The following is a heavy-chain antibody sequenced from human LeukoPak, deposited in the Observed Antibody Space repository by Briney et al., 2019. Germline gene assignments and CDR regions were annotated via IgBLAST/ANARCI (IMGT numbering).Heavy chain of an antibody. CDR1: GFTFSSYG. CDR3: VRDDAFDI. CDR2: ISYDGSNK. J-gene: IGHJ3*02. V-gene: IGHV3-30*03. Sequence: GGSLRLSCAASGFTFSSYGMHWVRQTPGKGLEWVALISYDGSNKYYADSVKGRFTISRDNSKNTLYLQMSSLRAEDMAVYYCVRDDAFDIWGQGTMVTVSS.